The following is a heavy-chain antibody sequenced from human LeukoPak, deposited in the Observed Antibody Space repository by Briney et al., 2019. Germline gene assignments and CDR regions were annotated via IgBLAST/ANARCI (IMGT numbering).Heavy chain of an antibody. CDR2: IYYSGST. CDR3: ARAGPYGSGGYSQWFLNT. D-gene: IGHD3-10*01. Sequence: PSETLSLTCTVSGGSVSSGSYYWSWIRQPPGKGLEWIGYIYYSGSTNYNPSLKSRVTISVDTSKNQFSLKLSSVTAADTAVYYWARAGPYGSGGYSQWFLNTWGQETLSPSPQ. CDR1: GGSVSSGSYY. J-gene: IGHJ5*02. V-gene: IGHV4-61*01.